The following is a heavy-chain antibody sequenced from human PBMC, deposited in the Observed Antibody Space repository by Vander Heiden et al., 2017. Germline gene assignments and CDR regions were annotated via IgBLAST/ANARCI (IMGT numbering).Heavy chain of an antibody. D-gene: IGHD6-19*01. CDR1: GFTVRSND. V-gene: IGHV3-53*01. Sequence: EVPLVESGGGFIQPGGSLRLSCAASGFTVRSNDMSWGRQAPGKGLEWVSVIYSGGSTYYADSVKGRFTISRDNSKNTLYLQMNSLRAEDTAVYYCARDNGGSGWSQGFDYWGQGTLVTVSS. CDR2: IYSGGST. CDR3: ARDNGGSGWSQGFDY. J-gene: IGHJ4*02.